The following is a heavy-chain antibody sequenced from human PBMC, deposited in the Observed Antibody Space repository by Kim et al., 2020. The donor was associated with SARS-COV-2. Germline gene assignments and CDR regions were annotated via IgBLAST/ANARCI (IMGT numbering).Heavy chain of an antibody. V-gene: IGHV3-48*02. J-gene: IGHJ3*02. CDR2: I. Sequence: IYYADSVQGRFTISRDNAKNSMDLQMNSMRDEETAIYYCVRDRMGGAFDIWGQGTMVTVSS. CDR3: VRDRMGGAFDI. D-gene: IGHD3-16*01.